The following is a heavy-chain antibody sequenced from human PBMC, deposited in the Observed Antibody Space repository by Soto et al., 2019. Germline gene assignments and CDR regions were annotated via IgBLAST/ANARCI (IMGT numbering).Heavy chain of an antibody. V-gene: IGHV3-66*01. J-gene: IGHJ3*01. CDR2: IYSGGTT. Sequence: EVQLVESGGGLVQPGGSLRLSCAASGFIVSSNYMSWVRQAPGKGPEWVALIYSGGTTHYAESVKGRFTISRDKSKNTLYLPMNSLRAEDTAVYYCARRWGWGHGTMVTVSS. D-gene: IGHD1-26*01. CDR1: GFIVSSNY. CDR3: ARRWG.